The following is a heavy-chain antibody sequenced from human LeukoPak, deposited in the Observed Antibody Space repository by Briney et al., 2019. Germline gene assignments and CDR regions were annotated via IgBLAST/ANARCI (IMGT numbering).Heavy chain of an antibody. V-gene: IGHV4-61*01. CDR2: IYYSEST. D-gene: IGHD1-26*01. Sequence: SETLSLTCTVSGGSVSSGSYYWSWIRQPPGKGLEWIGYIYYSESTNYNPSLKSRVTISVDTSKNQFSLKLSSVTAADTAVYYCARAGRFQRYYFDYWGQGTLVTVSS. CDR3: ARAGRFQRYYFDY. J-gene: IGHJ4*02. CDR1: GGSVSSGSYY.